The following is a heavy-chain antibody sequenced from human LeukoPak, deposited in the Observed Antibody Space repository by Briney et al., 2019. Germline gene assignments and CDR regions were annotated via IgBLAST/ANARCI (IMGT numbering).Heavy chain of an antibody. CDR1: GFTFSDYY. CDR2: ISSSGSTI. Sequence: PGGSLRLSCAASGFTFSDYYMSWIRQAPGKGLEWVSYISSSGSTIYYADSVKGRFTNSSDNPKNSLYLQMNSLRAEDPAVYYCARKKSVGVDAFDIWGQGTMVTVSS. J-gene: IGHJ3*02. V-gene: IGHV3-11*01. D-gene: IGHD3-10*01. CDR3: ARKKSVGVDAFDI.